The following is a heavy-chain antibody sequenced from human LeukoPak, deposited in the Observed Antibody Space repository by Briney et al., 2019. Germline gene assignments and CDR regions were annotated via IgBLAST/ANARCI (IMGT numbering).Heavy chain of an antibody. Sequence: ASVKVSCKASGYTFTSYDINWVRQATGQGLEWMGIINPSGGSTNYAQKFQGRVTMTRDTSTNTVYMELSSLRSEDTAVYYCARGPSITMIRGGQWYYYMDVWGKGTTVTISS. J-gene: IGHJ6*03. D-gene: IGHD3-10*01. CDR1: GYTFTSYD. V-gene: IGHV1-46*01. CDR2: INPSGGST. CDR3: ARGPSITMIRGGQWYYYMDV.